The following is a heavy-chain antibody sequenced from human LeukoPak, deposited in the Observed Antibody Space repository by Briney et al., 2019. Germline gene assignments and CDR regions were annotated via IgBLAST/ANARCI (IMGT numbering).Heavy chain of an antibody. CDR1: GFTFSSYA. V-gene: IGHV3-23*01. J-gene: IGHJ6*02. Sequence: GGSLRLSCAASGFTFSSYAMSWVRQAPGKGLEWVSAISGSGGSTYYPDSVKGRFTISRDNSKNTLYLQMNSLRAEDTAVYYCAKVKDYYYYGMDVWGQGATVTVSS. CDR2: ISGSGGST. CDR3: AKVKDYYYYGMDV.